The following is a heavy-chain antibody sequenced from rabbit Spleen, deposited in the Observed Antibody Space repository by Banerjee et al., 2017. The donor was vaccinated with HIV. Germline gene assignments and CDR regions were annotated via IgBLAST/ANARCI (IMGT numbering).Heavy chain of an antibody. CDR3: AREVSSYFPL. J-gene: IGHJ4*01. V-gene: IGHV1S45*01. CDR1: GFSFSSSYW. CDR2: IYGGSSGTT. Sequence: EESGGDLVKPEGSLTLTCTASGFSFSSSYWICWVRQAPGKGLEWIACIYGGSSGTTHYASWAKGRFTISKTSSTAVTLQMTSLTAADTATYFCAREVSSYFPLWGQGTLVTVS. D-gene: IGHD8-1*01.